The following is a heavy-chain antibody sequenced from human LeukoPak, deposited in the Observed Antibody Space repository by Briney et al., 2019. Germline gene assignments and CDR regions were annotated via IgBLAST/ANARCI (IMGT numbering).Heavy chain of an antibody. CDR2: ISGSGDNT. CDR3: AKGSYYDSSGSFYFDY. V-gene: IGHV3-23*01. Sequence: GGSLRLSCAASGFTFSSYAMSWVRQAPGKGLEWVSGISGSGDNTYYADSVKGRFTISRDNSKNTLYVQVNSLGTEDTAAYYCAKGSYYDSSGSFYFDYWGQGTPVTVSS. D-gene: IGHD3-22*01. J-gene: IGHJ4*02. CDR1: GFTFSSYA.